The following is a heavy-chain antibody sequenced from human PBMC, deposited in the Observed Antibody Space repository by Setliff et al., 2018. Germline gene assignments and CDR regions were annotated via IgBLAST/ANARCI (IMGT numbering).Heavy chain of an antibody. CDR3: ARTYSYGDYVLGYFDY. D-gene: IGHD4-17*01. Sequence: TLSLTCTVSGGSISSGSYYWGWVRQPPGKALEWLARIDWDDDKYYSTSLKTRLTISKDTSKNQVVLTMTNMDPVDTATYYCARTYSYGDYVLGYFDYWGQGTLVTVSS. CDR2: IDWDDDK. CDR1: GGSISSGSYY. V-gene: IGHV2-70*11. J-gene: IGHJ4*02.